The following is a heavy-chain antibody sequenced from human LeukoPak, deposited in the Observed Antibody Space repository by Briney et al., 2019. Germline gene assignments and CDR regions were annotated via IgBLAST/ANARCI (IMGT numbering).Heavy chain of an antibody. CDR1: GVSVRDYY. Sequence: SETLSLTCSVAGVSVRDYYWTWIRQPPGKGLEWIAYIYDSGTTDHNPSLESRVSISVDPSKNQFSLKVTSITAADTAVYYCAKGEGDYWGQGTLVTVSS. V-gene: IGHV4-59*02. D-gene: IGHD2-21*01. J-gene: IGHJ4*02. CDR2: IYDSGTT. CDR3: AKGEGDY.